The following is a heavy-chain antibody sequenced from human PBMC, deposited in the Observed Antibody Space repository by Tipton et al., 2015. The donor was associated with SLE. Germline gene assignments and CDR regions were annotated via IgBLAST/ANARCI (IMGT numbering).Heavy chain of an antibody. CDR1: GGSISISSHF. D-gene: IGHD1-26*01. J-gene: IGHJ4*02. CDR3: ARHRVGATYYFDY. V-gene: IGHV4-39*01. Sequence: TLSLTCTVSGGSISISSHFWGWIRQPPEKGLEWIGSIYYSGDTYYNPSLKSRVSVSVDTSKNQFSLKLSSVTAADTAVYYCARHRVGATYYFDYWGQGTLVTVSS. CDR2: IYYSGDT.